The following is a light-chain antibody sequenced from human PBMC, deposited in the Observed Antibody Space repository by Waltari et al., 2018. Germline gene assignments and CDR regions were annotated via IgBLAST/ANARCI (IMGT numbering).Light chain of an antibody. Sequence: QSALTQPASVSGSPGQSITISCTGPSSDVGSYNLFSWFQRHPGKAPELLIYEGTKRPSGVSNRFSGSKSGNTASLTISGLQAEDEADYYCCSYASGSTIIFGGGTKLTVL. J-gene: IGLJ2*01. CDR1: SSDVGSYNL. V-gene: IGLV2-23*01. CDR3: CSYASGSTII. CDR2: EGT.